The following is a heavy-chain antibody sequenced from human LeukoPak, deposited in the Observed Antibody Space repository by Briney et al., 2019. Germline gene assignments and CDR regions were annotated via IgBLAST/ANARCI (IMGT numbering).Heavy chain of an antibody. CDR3: VRDRGEWSYSHDY. Sequence: SETLSPTCAVSGASISSNWWNWVRQPPGKGLEWIGEIHHSGSANYNPSLKSRVTISLDTSENQFSLRLSSVTAADTAVYYCVRDRGEWSYSHDYWGQGTLVTVSS. CDR1: GASISSNW. CDR2: IHHSGSA. D-gene: IGHD3-10*01. J-gene: IGHJ4*02. V-gene: IGHV4/OR15-8*01.